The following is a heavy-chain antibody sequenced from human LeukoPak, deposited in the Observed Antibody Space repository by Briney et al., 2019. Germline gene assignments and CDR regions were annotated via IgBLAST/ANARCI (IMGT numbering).Heavy chain of an antibody. CDR1: GASISNYY. Sequence: EPSETLSLTCTVSGASISNYYWSWIRQPPGKGLECIGYVSYSGRTNHNPSLKSRVTMSVDTSKNQFSLKLSSVTAADTAVYYCAREGTYDSSGYYYFDYWGQGTLVTVSS. V-gene: IGHV4-59*12. CDR2: VSYSGRT. J-gene: IGHJ4*02. CDR3: AREGTYDSSGYYYFDY. D-gene: IGHD3-22*01.